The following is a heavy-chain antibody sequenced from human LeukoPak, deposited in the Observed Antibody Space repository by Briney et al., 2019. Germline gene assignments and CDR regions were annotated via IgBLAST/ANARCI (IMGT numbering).Heavy chain of an antibody. V-gene: IGHV4-34*01. CDR1: GGSFSNYY. D-gene: IGHD1-7*01. CDR2: INDSGRT. CDR3: ARRWNYGRNYYIDV. J-gene: IGHJ6*03. Sequence: SETLSLTCAVYGGSFSNYYWSWIRQTPGKGTEWIGEINDSGRTNYNPSLMSRVTVSVDTSKNQFSLRLTSVTATDTAVYYCARRWNYGRNYYIDVWGKGAAVSVSS.